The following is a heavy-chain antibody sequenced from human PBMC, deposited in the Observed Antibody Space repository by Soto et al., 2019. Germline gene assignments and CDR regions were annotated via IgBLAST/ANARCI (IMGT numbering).Heavy chain of an antibody. Sequence: SETLSLTCTVSGGSISSYYWSWIRQPPGKGLEWIGYINYSGSTNYNPSLESRVTISVDTSKNQFSLKLSSVTAADTAVYYCAADLPDWGAYAFDYWGQGNLVTVSS. D-gene: IGHD3-16*01. V-gene: IGHV4-59*12. J-gene: IGHJ4*02. CDR3: AADLPDWGAYAFDY. CDR1: GGSISSYY. CDR2: INYSGST.